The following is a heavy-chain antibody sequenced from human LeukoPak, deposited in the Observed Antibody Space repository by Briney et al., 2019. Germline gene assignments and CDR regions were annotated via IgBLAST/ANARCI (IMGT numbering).Heavy chain of an antibody. CDR1: GGSISSYY. J-gene: IGHJ4*02. CDR2: IYYSGST. CDR3: ARGPEYDFWSGYYDY. V-gene: IGHV4-59*08. D-gene: IGHD3-3*01. Sequence: PSETLSLTCTVSGGSISSYYWSWIRQPPGKGLEWIGYIYYSGSTNYNPSLKSRVTVSMDTSKNQFSMKLSPVTAADTAVYYCARGPEYDFWSGYYDYWGQGTLVTVSS.